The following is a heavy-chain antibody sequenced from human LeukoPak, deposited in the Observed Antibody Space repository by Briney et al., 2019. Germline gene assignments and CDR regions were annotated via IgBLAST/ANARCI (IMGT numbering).Heavy chain of an antibody. Sequence: AGGSLRLSCAASGFTFSSYSMNWVRQAPGKRLEWIAYISSYTITYYADFVKGRFTISRDNAKKSLDLQMNSLRAEDTAVYYCARSGHSNGWYYFDYWGLGALVTVSS. J-gene: IGHJ4*02. CDR1: GFTFSSYS. V-gene: IGHV3-48*01. D-gene: IGHD6-19*01. CDR3: ARSGHSNGWYYFDY. CDR2: ISSYTIT.